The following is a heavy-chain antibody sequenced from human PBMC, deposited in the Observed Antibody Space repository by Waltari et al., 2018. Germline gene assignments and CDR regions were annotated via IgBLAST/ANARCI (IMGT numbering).Heavy chain of an antibody. D-gene: IGHD3-9*01. CDR2: ISGRGESP. Sequence: EMQLLESGGGLVQPGGSLRLSCEGSGFTFSDYAMSWVRQAPGKGLEWVSAISGRGESPYYAEAVKGRFTIARDKSKNTLYLQMNSLRAEDTAVYYCAKDWRRRLDYLDWLLFALDYWGQGTLVTVSS. V-gene: IGHV3-23*01. CDR1: GFTFSDYA. J-gene: IGHJ4*02. CDR3: AKDWRRRLDYLDWLLFALDY.